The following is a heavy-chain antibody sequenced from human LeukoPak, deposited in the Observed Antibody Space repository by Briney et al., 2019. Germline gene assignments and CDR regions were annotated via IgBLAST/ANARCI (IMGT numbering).Heavy chain of an antibody. CDR2: ISWNSGSI. CDR3: AKGRYSSAAGLFDY. J-gene: IGHJ4*02. CDR1: EFTFSSYA. Sequence: PGGSLRLSCAASEFTFSSYAMSWVRQAPGKGLEWVSGISWNSGSIGYADSVKGRFTISRDNAKNSLYLQMNSLRAEDTALYYCAKGRYSSAAGLFDYWGQGTLVTVSS. D-gene: IGHD6-13*01. V-gene: IGHV3-9*01.